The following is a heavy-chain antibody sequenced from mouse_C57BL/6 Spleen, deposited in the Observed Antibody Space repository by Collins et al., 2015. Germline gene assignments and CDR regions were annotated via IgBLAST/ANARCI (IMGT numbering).Heavy chain of an antibody. Sequence: EVQLQQSGPELVKPGASVKISCKASGYTFTDYYMNWVKQSHGKSLEWIGDINPNNGGTSYNQKFKGKATLTVDKSSSTAYMELRSLTSEDSAVYYCARSDLRYGSSYPDFDYWGQGTTLTVSS. J-gene: IGHJ2*01. V-gene: IGHV1-26*01. CDR2: INPNNGGT. CDR3: ARSDLRYGSSYPDFDY. D-gene: IGHD1-1*01. CDR1: GYTFTDYY.